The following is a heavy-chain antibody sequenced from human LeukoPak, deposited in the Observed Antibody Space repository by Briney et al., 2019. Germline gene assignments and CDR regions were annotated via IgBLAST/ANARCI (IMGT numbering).Heavy chain of an antibody. V-gene: IGHV4-59*01. CDR2: IYYKGST. CDR3: ARGRGYSSSFYYFDY. CDR1: GGSISSYF. J-gene: IGHJ4*02. D-gene: IGHD6-13*01. Sequence: PSETLSLTCTVSGGSISSYFWSWIRQPPGKGLEWIGYIYYKGSTNYNPSLKSRVTISVDTSKNQFSLNLSSVTAADTALYYCARGRGYSSSFYYFDYWGQGTLVTVSS.